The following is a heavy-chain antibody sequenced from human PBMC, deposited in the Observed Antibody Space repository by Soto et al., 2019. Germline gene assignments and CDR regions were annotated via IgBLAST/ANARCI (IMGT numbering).Heavy chain of an antibody. CDR1: GFTFSSYA. J-gene: IGHJ4*02. CDR2: ISGSGGST. D-gene: IGHD6-13*01. CDR3: AKDTGIAAAGTLVAVLPNFDY. Sequence: GGSLRLSCAASGFTFSSYAMSWVRQAPGKGLEWVSAISGSGGSTYYADSVKGRFTISRDNSKNTLYLQMNSLRAEDTAVYYCAKDTGIAAAGTLVAVLPNFDYWGQGTLVTVSS. V-gene: IGHV3-23*01.